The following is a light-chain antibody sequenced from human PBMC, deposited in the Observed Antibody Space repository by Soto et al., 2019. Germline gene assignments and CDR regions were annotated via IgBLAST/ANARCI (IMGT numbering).Light chain of an antibody. J-gene: IGKJ1*01. CDR1: QSVRTY. CDR3: QQSDSSPWT. CDR2: VAS. V-gene: IGKV1-39*01. Sequence: DVHMTQSPSSLSASIGDNITLSCRASQSVRTYLNWYQHTTGKAPRRLIYVASRLESGVPSRFSGSGSGTDFSLTISSLQPEDFATYYCQQSDSSPWTFGQGTKVEI.